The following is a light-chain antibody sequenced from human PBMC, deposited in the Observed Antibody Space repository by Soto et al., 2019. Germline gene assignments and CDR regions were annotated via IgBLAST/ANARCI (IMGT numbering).Light chain of an antibody. CDR3: SSYTTSGPYV. CDR1: SNDVGGYNY. Sequence: QSALTQPASVSGSPGQSVTISCTGTSNDVGGYNYVSWYQQHPGKAPKLVIYEVSHRPSGISGRFSGSKSGNTASLTISGLQVDDEADYFCSSYTTSGPYVFGAGTKLTVL. CDR2: EVS. V-gene: IGLV2-14*01. J-gene: IGLJ1*01.